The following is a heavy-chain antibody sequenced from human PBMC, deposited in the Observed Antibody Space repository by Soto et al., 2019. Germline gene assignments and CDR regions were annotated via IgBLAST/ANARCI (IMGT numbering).Heavy chain of an antibody. J-gene: IGHJ4*02. CDR3: AKRPGGITIFGPVIGSPSDY. D-gene: IGHD3-3*01. CDR2: ISGSGGST. Sequence: GGSLRLSCAASGFTFSSYAMSWVRQAPGKGLEWVSAISGSGGSTYYADSVKGRFTISRDNSKNTLYLQMNSLRAEDTAVYYCAKRPGGITIFGPVIGSPSDYWGQGTLVTVSS. V-gene: IGHV3-23*01. CDR1: GFTFSSYA.